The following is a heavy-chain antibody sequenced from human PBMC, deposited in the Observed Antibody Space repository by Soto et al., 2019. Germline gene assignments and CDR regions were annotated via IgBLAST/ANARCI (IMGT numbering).Heavy chain of an antibody. D-gene: IGHD3-9*01. CDR1: GYSFTNND. V-gene: IGHV1-8*01. CDR2: VNPNSGKT. Sequence: ASVKVSCKASGYSFTNNDINWVRQATGQGLEWMGWVNPNSGKTGYSQKFQGRITMTRNTSTSTAYMELTSLRSEDTAVYFCARQNFNTVTGYYYYYMDVWGKGTTVTVSS. J-gene: IGHJ6*03. CDR3: ARQNFNTVTGYYYYYMDV.